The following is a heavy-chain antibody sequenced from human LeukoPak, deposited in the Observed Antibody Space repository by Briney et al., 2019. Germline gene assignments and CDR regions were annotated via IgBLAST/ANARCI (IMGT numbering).Heavy chain of an antibody. CDR2: INPNSGGT. CDR3: ANSPTYSLGGDYWFDP. CDR1: GYTFTGYF. V-gene: IGHV1-2*02. Sequence: GASVKVSCKASGYTFTGYFMHWVRQAPGQGLDWMGLINPNSGGTNYAQKFQGRVTMTRDTSISTDYMEMSTLRSDDTAVYYCANSPTYSLGGDYWFDPWGQGTLVTVSS. D-gene: IGHD3-16*01. J-gene: IGHJ5*02.